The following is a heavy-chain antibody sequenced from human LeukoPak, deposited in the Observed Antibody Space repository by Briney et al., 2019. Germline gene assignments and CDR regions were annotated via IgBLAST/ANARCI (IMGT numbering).Heavy chain of an antibody. J-gene: IGHJ4*02. CDR1: GGSFSGYY. CDR2: INHSGST. CDR3: ARGGDYDSSGYYRNSTFLFDY. V-gene: IGHV4-34*01. D-gene: IGHD3-22*01. Sequence: TSETLSLTCAVYGGSFSGYYWSWLRQPPGKGLEWIGEINHSGSTNYNPSLKRRVTISVDTSKNQFSLKLSSVTAADTAVYYCARGGDYDSSGYYRNSTFLFDYWGQGTLVTVSS.